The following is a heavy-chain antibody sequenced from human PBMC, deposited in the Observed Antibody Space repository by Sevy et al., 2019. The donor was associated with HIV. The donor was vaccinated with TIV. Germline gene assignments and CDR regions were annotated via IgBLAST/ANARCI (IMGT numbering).Heavy chain of an antibody. D-gene: IGHD1-1*01. J-gene: IGHJ6*02. CDR3: AGGYALGIHFGMDV. CDR2: IYSTGKA. Sequence: SETLSLTCTVSGGSISSSYWTWIRQTPGKGLEWIGYIYSTGKAKYNPSLMSRVTISIDTSKKQYSQRLSAVTAADSAVYYCAGGYALGIHFGMDVWGQGTTVTVSS. V-gene: IGHV4-59*01. CDR1: GGSISSSY.